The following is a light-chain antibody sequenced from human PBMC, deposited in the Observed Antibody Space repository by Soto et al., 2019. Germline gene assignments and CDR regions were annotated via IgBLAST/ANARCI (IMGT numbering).Light chain of an antibody. CDR1: QSLLHSNGISY. CDR2: LGS. CDR3: MKALQKPSI. Sequence: DIVMTQSPLSLPVTPVDPASISFRSSQSLLHSNGISYLHWYLQKPGQSPQLLIYLGSTRASGVPDRFSGSGSGTEYTLKISRVEAEDVGVYYCMKALQKPSIFGQGTKVDIK. V-gene: IGKV2-28*01. J-gene: IGKJ1*01.